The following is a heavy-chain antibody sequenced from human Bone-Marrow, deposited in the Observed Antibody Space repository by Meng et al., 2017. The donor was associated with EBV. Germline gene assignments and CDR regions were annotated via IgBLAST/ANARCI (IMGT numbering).Heavy chain of an antibody. Sequence: QVQPGQSGAAVKKPGSSVKVSCKASGGTFSSYAISWVRQAPGQGLEWMGGIIPIFGTANYAQKFQGRVTITADKSTSTAYMELSSLRSEDTAVYYCASTRGIWYDFDYWGQGTLVTVSS. CDR1: GGTFSSYA. CDR2: IIPIFGTA. J-gene: IGHJ4*02. V-gene: IGHV1-69*06. D-gene: IGHD1-26*01. CDR3: ASTRGIWYDFDY.